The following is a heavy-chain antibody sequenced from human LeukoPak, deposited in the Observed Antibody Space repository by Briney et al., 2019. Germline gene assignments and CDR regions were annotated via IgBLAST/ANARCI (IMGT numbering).Heavy chain of an antibody. D-gene: IGHD6-6*01. V-gene: IGHV3-7*03. CDR3: ARSSYSSSSSV. CDR2: INSDGSEG. CDR1: GFTLSGFW. J-gene: IGHJ3*01. Sequence: GGSLRLSCAVSGFTLSGFWMGWSRQAPGKGLEWVASINSDGSEGYYADVVKGRFTISRDNAKNSLYLQINSLRAEDTAVYYCARSSYSSSSSVWGQGTMVTVSS.